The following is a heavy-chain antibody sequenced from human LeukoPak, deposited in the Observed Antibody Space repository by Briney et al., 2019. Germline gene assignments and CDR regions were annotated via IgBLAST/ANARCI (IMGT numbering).Heavy chain of an antibody. CDR1: GYTFTSCD. V-gene: IGHV1-8*03. CDR3: ARGGVVKDYYYYMVV. CDR2: MNPISGNT. J-gene: IGHJ6*03. D-gene: IGHD3-3*01. Sequence: ASVKVSCKASGYTFTSCDIIWGRRATGQGREWRGWMNPISGNTGYAQKSQGGRPITRTTTISTAHMELSSMRSEDTAVYYCARGGVVKDYYYYMVVWGKGTTVTVSS.